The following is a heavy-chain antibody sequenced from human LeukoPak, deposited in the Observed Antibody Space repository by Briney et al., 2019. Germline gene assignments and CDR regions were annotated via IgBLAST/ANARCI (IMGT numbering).Heavy chain of an antibody. Sequence: GGSLRLSCAASGFTFSDYYMSWIRQAPGKGLEWVSTIHGASTFYSASVKGRFAISRDNSKNTLYLQMNSLRAEDTAIYYCAKDQAGDGYNSMWGQGTRVTVSS. V-gene: IGHV3-23*01. CDR1: GFTFSDYY. CDR3: AKDQAGDGYNSM. CDR2: IHGAST. D-gene: IGHD5-24*01. J-gene: IGHJ4*02.